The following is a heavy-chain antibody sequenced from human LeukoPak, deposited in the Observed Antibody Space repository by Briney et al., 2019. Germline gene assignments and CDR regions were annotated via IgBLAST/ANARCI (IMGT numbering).Heavy chain of an antibody. D-gene: IGHD6-19*01. CDR3: ARGSSGWYSYYFDY. CDR2: INAGNGNT. J-gene: IGHJ4*02. Sequence: GASVKVSCKASGYTFTSYAMHWVRQAPGQRLEWTGWINAGNGNTKYSQEFQGRVTITRDTSATTAYMELSSLRYEDMAVYYCARGSSGWYSYYFDYWGQGTLVTVSS. CDR1: GYTFTSYA. V-gene: IGHV1-3*03.